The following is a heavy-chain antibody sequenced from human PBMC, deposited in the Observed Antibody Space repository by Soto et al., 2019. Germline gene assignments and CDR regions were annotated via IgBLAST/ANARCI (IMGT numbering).Heavy chain of an antibody. V-gene: IGHV1-8*01. CDR2: MNPNSGNT. CDR3: ARGYLRGFSGYEPFDY. Sequence: ASVKVSCKASGYTFTSYDINWVRQATGQGLEWMGWMNPNSGNTGYAQKFQGRVTVTRNTSISTAYMELSSLRSEDTAVYYCARGYLRGFSGYEPFDYWGQGTLVTVSS. D-gene: IGHD5-12*01. CDR1: GYTFTSYD. J-gene: IGHJ4*02.